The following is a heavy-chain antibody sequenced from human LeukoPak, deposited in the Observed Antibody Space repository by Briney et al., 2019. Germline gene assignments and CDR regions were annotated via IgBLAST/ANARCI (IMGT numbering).Heavy chain of an antibody. V-gene: IGHV1-69*13. J-gene: IGHJ4*02. CDR1: GGTFSSYA. CDR3: ARGSSGYQSHDY. CDR2: IIPIFGTA. D-gene: IGHD3-22*01. Sequence: SVKVSCKASGGTFSSYAISWVRQAPEQGLEWMGGIIPIFGTANYAQKFQGRVTITADESTSTAYMELSSLRSEDTAVYYCARGSSGYQSHDYWGQGTLVTVSS.